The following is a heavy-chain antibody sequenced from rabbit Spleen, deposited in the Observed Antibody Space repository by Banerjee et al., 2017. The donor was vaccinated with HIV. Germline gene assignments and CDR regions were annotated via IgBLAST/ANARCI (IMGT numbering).Heavy chain of an antibody. V-gene: IGHV1S40*01. CDR2: IDLVFGST. J-gene: IGHJ2*01. D-gene: IGHD4-1*01. CDR1: GFSFSSSYY. CDR3: ARDRGSGWGDAFDP. Sequence: QSLEESGGGLVQPEGSLTLTCTAFGFSFSSSYYICWVRQAPGKGLEWIGYIDLVFGSTYYASWVNGRFTISSHNAQNTLYLQLSSLTAADTATYFCARDRGSGWGDAFDPWGPGTLVT.